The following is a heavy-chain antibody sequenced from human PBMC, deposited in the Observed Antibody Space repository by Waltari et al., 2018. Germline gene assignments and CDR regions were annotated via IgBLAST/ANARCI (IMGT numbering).Heavy chain of an antibody. D-gene: IGHD6-19*01. J-gene: IGHJ3*02. CDR3: VKDRSIAVAVPDAFDI. V-gene: IGHV3-43D*04. Sequence: EVQLVESGGVVVQPGGSLRLYCADSGFTFDDYAMHWVRQAPGKGLELVSLISWDGGSTYYADSVKGRFTISRDNSKNSLYLQMNSLRAEDTALYYCVKDRSIAVAVPDAFDIWGQGTMVTVSS. CDR2: ISWDGGST. CDR1: GFTFDDYA.